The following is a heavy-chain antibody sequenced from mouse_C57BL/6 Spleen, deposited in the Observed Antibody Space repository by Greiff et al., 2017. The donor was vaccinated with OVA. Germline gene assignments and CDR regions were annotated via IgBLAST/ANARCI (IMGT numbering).Heavy chain of an antibody. CDR2: IDPSDSYT. D-gene: IGHD3-2*02. J-gene: IGHJ3*01. Sequence: QVQLQQPGAELVKPGASVKLSCKASGYTFTSYWMQWVKQRPGQGLEWIGEIDPSDSYTNYNQKFKGKATLTVDTSSSTAYMQLSSLTSEDSAVEYCAREDSSGYGGFAYWGQGTLVTVSA. CDR3: AREDSSGYGGFAY. V-gene: IGHV1-50*01. CDR1: GYTFTSYW.